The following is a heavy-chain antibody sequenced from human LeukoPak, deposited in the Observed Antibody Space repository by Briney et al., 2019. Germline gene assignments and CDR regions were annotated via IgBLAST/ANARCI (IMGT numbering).Heavy chain of an antibody. CDR1: GFPFSDYY. D-gene: IGHD2-2*01. V-gene: IGHV3-11*01. J-gene: IGHJ6*02. CDR2: ISGGSHI. CDR3: ARGFDCSSASCFCMDL. Sequence: GGSLRLSCAASGFPFSDYYMSWIRQAPGKGLEWVSYISGGSHIYYADSVKGRFTISRDNAKNSLFLQMNSLRVEDTAVYYCARGFDCSSASCFCMDLWGQGTTVTVSS.